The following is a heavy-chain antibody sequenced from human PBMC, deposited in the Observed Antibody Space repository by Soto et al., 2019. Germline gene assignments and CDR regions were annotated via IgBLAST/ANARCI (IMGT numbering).Heavy chain of an antibody. D-gene: IGHD4-17*01. CDR3: ARGGTTVVTPVWYFDL. J-gene: IGHJ2*01. Sequence: PGESLKISCKGSGYSFTSHWIAWVRQVPGKGLEWMGIIYPGDSDTRYSPSFQGQVTISADKSISTAYLQWSSLKASDTAMYYCARGGTTVVTPVWYFDLWGRGTLVTVSS. V-gene: IGHV5-51*01. CDR2: IYPGDSDT. CDR1: GYSFTSHW.